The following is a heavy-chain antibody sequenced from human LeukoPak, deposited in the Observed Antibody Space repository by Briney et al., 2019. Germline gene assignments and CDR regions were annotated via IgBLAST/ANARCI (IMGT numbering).Heavy chain of an antibody. CDR3: ARGEDYMDYYYMDV. J-gene: IGHJ6*03. D-gene: IGHD4-11*01. V-gene: IGHV1-69*05. CDR2: IIPIFGTA. CDR1: GGTFSSYA. Sequence: ASVKVSCKASGGTFSSYAISWVRQAPGQGLEWMGGIIPIFGTANYAQKFQGRVTITTDESTSTAYMELSSLRSEDTAVYYCARGEDYMDYYYMDVWGKGTTVTVSS.